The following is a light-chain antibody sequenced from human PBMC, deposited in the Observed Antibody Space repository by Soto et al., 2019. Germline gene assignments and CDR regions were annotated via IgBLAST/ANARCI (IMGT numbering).Light chain of an antibody. J-gene: IGKJ5*01. Sequence: EIVLTQSPATLSLSPGERATLSCRASQSVSSYLAWYQQKPGQAPRLLIYDASNRATGIPARFSGSGSGTDFTLTISSLEPEDFAVYYCQRRSGFGQGTRLEIK. CDR3: QRRSG. V-gene: IGKV3-11*01. CDR2: DAS. CDR1: QSVSSY.